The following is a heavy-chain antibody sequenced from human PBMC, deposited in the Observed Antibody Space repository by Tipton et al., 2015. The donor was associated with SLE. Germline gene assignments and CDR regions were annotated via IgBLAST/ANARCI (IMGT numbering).Heavy chain of an antibody. J-gene: IGHJ4*02. CDR3: ARHVEGYYDSSGYYYVYYFDY. CDR2: IYYSGST. D-gene: IGHD3-22*01. V-gene: IGHV4-39*01. CDR1: GGSISSSSYY. Sequence: TLSLTCTVSGGSISSSSYYWGWIRQPPGKGLEWIGSIYYSGSTYYNPSLKSRVTISVDTSKNQFSLKLSSVTAADTAVYYCARHVEGYYDSSGYYYVYYFDYWCQGTLVTVSS.